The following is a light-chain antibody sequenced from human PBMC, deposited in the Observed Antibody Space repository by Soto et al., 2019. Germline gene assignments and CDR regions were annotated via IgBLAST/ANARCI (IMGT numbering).Light chain of an antibody. CDR3: QQYGSSSWT. V-gene: IGKV3-20*01. Sequence: EIVLTQSPGTLSLSPGERATLSCRASQSVSSSYLAWYQQKPGQAPRLLIYGTSSRATAIPDRFSGSGSGKDFTLTISRLEPADFAVYYCQQYGSSSWTFGQGTKVEIK. CDR2: GTS. CDR1: QSVSSSY. J-gene: IGKJ1*01.